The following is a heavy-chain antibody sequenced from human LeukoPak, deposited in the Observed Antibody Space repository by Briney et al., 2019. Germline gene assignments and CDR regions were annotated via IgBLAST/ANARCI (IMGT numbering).Heavy chain of an antibody. J-gene: IGHJ6*02. V-gene: IGHV4-61*01. CDR2: IYYSGST. D-gene: IGHD2-2*01. Sequence: SETLSLTCTVSGGSVSSGSYYWSWIRQPPGKGLEWIGYIYYSGSTNYNPSLKSRVTISVDTSKNQFSLRLSSVTAADTAVYYCGRDQRQLPNGPYYYYGMDVWGQGTTVTVSS. CDR1: GGSVSSGSYY. CDR3: GRDQRQLPNGPYYYYGMDV.